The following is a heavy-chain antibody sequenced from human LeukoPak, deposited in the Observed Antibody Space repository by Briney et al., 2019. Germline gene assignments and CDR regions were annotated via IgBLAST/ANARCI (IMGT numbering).Heavy chain of an antibody. CDR3: ARIFNCGSTSCYPWFDP. V-gene: IGHV3-21*01. CDR1: GFTFSSYS. Sequence: GGSLRLSCAASGFTFSSYSMTWVRQAPGKGLEWVSSISSSSSYIYYADSVKGRFTISRDNAKNSLYLQMNSLRAEDTAVYYCARIFNCGSTSCYPWFDPWGQGTLVTVSS. D-gene: IGHD2-2*01. J-gene: IGHJ5*02. CDR2: ISSSSSYI.